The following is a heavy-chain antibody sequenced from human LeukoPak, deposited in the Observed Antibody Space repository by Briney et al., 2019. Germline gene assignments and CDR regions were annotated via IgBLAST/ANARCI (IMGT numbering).Heavy chain of an antibody. Sequence: SETLSLTCAVYGGSFSGYYWSWIRQPPGKGLEWIGEINHSGSTNYNPSLKSRVTISVDTSKNQFSLKLSSVAAADTAVYYCAIHIVVVPAAKRKNWFDPWGQGTLVTVSS. CDR3: AIHIVVVPAAKRKNWFDP. J-gene: IGHJ5*02. D-gene: IGHD2-2*01. CDR1: GGSFSGYY. V-gene: IGHV4-34*01. CDR2: INHSGST.